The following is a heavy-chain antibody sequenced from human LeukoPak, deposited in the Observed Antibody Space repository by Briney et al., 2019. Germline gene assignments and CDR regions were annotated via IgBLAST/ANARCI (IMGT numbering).Heavy chain of an antibody. CDR2: IYYSGST. J-gene: IGHJ2*01. CDR1: GGPISSSSYY. Sequence: SSETLSLTCTVSGGPISSSSYYWGWIRQPPGKGLEWIGSIYYSGSTYYNPSLKSRVTISVDTSKNQFSLKLSSVTAADTAVYYCARGEQWLVMCRYFDLWGRGNLVTASS. D-gene: IGHD6-19*01. CDR3: ARGEQWLVMCRYFDL. V-gene: IGHV4-39*07.